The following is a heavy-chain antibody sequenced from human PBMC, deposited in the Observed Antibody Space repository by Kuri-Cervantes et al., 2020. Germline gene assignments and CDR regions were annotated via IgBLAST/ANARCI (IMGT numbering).Heavy chain of an antibody. J-gene: IGHJ4*02. V-gene: IGHV3-15*01. CDR3: TTAGIAARYSDY. Sequence: GESLKISCAASGFTFSNAWMSWVRQAPGKGLEWVGRIKSKTDGGTTDYAAPVKGRFTISRDDSKNALYLQMNSLKTEDTAVYYCTTAGIAARYSDYWGQGTLVTVSS. CDR2: IKSKTDGGTT. CDR1: GFTFSNAW. D-gene: IGHD6-6*01.